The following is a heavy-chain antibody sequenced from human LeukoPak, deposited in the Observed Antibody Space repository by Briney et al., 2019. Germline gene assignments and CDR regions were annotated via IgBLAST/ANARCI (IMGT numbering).Heavy chain of an antibody. CDR2: IWYDGGKK. Sequence: GGCLRLSCSASGLRLGDGSMDCVREAPGKGLWWVAVIWYDGGKKYYADSVKGRFTIFRDNYSNTLYLQMDSLRAEDTAVYYCARARGVEPYYFDYWGQGTLVTVSS. V-gene: IGHV3-33*01. D-gene: IGHD1-1*01. CDR1: GLRLGDGS. J-gene: IGHJ4*02. CDR3: ARARGVEPYYFDY.